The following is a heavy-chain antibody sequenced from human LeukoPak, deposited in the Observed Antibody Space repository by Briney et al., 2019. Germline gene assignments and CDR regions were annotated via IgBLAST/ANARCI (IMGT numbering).Heavy chain of an antibody. CDR1: GYTFTGYY. J-gene: IGHJ6*03. Sequence: ASVKVSCKASGYTFTGYYMHWVRQAPGQGLEWMGWINPNSGGTNYAQKFQGRVTMTRDTSISTAYMELSRLRSDDTAVYYCARAGDSSGYYPGIYYMDVWGKGTTVTVSS. CDR3: ARAGDSSGYYPGIYYMDV. V-gene: IGHV1-2*02. D-gene: IGHD3-22*01. CDR2: INPNSGGT.